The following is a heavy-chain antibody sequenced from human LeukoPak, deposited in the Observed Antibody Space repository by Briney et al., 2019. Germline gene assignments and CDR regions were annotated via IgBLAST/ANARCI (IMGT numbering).Heavy chain of an antibody. Sequence: PGGSLRLSCAASGCPFSSTYMSWVRQAPGKGLEWVSVIYSSGSQYYAGSVEGRFTISRDNSKNMLYLQMNSLRAEDTPVYNCARLPSGDYWGPGTLVTVSS. CDR3: ARLPSGDY. V-gene: IGHV3-53*01. D-gene: IGHD3-10*01. CDR1: GCPFSSTY. CDR2: IYSSGSQ. J-gene: IGHJ4*02.